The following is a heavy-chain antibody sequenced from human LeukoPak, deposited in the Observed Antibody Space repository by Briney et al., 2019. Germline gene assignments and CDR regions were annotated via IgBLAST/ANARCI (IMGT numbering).Heavy chain of an antibody. CDR2: ISYDGSNK. Sequence: GGSLRLSCAASGFTFSSYGMHWVRQAPGKGLEWVAVISYDGSNKYYADSVKGRFTISRDNSKNTLYLQMNSLRAEDTAVYYCAKDGYSGYEGMDYWGQGTLVTVSS. V-gene: IGHV3-30*18. CDR3: AKDGYSGYEGMDY. D-gene: IGHD5-12*01. J-gene: IGHJ4*02. CDR1: GFTFSSYG.